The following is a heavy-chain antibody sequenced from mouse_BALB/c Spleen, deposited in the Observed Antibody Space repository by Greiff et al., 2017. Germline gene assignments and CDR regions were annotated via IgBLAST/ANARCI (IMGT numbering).Heavy chain of an antibody. CDR3: ARGYFDV. CDR2: IYPGNVNT. V-gene: IGHV1S56*01. CDR1: GYTFTSYY. J-gene: IGHJ1*01. Sequence: VQLQPSGPELVKPGASVRISCQASGYTFTSYYINWVKQRPGQGLEWIGWIYPGNVNTKYNEKFKGKATLTADKSSSTAYMQLSSLTSEDSAVYFCARGYFDVWGAGTTVTVSS.